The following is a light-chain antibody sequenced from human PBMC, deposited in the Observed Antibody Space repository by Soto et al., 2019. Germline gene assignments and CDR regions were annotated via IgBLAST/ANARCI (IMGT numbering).Light chain of an antibody. CDR3: QQLNDYPIT. Sequence: IQLTQSPSSLSASVGDRVTITCRASQGISSYLAWYQQKPGRAPNLLIYAATTLQSGVPSRFSGSGSGTDFTLTISSLQPEDFATYYCQQLNDYPITFGQGTRLENK. V-gene: IGKV1-9*01. CDR1: QGISSY. J-gene: IGKJ5*01. CDR2: AAT.